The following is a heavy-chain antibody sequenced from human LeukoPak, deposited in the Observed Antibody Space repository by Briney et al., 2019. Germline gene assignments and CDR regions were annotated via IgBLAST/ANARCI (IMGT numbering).Heavy chain of an antibody. CDR2: MNPNSGNT. J-gene: IGHJ6*02. Sequence: ASVKVSCKASGYTFTSYDINWVRQATGQGLEWMGWMNPNSGNTGYAQKFQGRVTMTRNTSISTAYMELSSLRSEDTAVYYCAGLRTAAVYYYYGMDVWGQGTTVTVS. CDR3: AGLRTAAVYYYYGMDV. CDR1: GYTFTSYD. V-gene: IGHV1-8*01. D-gene: IGHD6-25*01.